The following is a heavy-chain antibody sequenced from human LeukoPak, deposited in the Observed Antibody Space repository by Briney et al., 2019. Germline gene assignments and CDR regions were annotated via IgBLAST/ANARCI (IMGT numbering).Heavy chain of an antibody. CDR1: GYTFTSCY. CDR3: ASGYCSGGSCAYSGYDY. CDR2: INPSGGST. V-gene: IGHV1-46*01. Sequence: ASVKVSCKASGYTFTSCYMHWVRQAPGQGLEWMGIINPSGGSTSYAQKFQGRVTMTRDTSTSTVYMELSSLRSEDTAVYYCASGYCSGGSCAYSGYDYWGQGTLVTVSS. J-gene: IGHJ4*02. D-gene: IGHD2-15*01.